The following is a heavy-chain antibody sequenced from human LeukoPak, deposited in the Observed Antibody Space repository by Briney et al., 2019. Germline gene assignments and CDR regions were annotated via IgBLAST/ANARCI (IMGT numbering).Heavy chain of an antibody. J-gene: IGHJ6*02. Sequence: GGSLRLSCAASGFTFSSYAMSWVRQAPGKGLEWVSAISGSGGSTYYADSVKGRFTISRDNSKNTLYLQVNSLRAEDTAVYYCAKADYDYRDYYYGMDVWGQGTTVTVSS. CDR3: AKADYDYRDYYYGMDV. CDR1: GFTFSSYA. D-gene: IGHD4-4*01. V-gene: IGHV3-23*01. CDR2: ISGSGGST.